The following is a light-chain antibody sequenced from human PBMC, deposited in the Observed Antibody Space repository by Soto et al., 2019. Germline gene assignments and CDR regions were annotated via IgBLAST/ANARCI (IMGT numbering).Light chain of an antibody. J-gene: IGKJ3*01. Sequence: DIVLTQSPDSLAVSLGERVNINCKYSRSLLYYSNNKDYLAWYQQKPGQPPRLLVYWASTRESEVPDRFSGSGTGTDFTLTISSLQAEDVAIYYCQQYFFTPLTFGPGTKVEI. CDR3: QQYFFTPLT. CDR1: RSLLYYSNNKDY. CDR2: WAS. V-gene: IGKV4-1*01.